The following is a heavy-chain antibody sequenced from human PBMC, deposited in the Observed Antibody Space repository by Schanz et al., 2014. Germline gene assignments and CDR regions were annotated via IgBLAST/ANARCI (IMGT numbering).Heavy chain of an antibody. J-gene: IGHJ4*02. CDR3: AREIRGVATFDS. Sequence: QVQLQESGPGLVKPSETLSLTCTVSGDSISGYYWNWIRQPPGKGLEWIAYIYYSGSTSYKPSLKSRVTISGDTSKNQVSLKLSSVTAAATAVYYCAREIRGVATFDSWGQGTLVTVSS. CDR1: GDSISGYY. D-gene: IGHD5-12*01. CDR2: IYYSGST. V-gene: IGHV4-59*01.